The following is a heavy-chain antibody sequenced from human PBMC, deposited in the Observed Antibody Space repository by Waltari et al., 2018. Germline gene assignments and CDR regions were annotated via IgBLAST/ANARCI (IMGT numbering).Heavy chain of an antibody. CDR2: INSGGSTT. CDR3: ARPGVSSVAHR. V-gene: IGHV3-74*01. J-gene: IGHJ5*02. D-gene: IGHD6-13*01. Sequence: EVQLVESGGDLVQPGGSLRLSCAASGFTFSSYWMHWVRQAPGKGLVWVARINSGGSTTGYADSVVGRFTISRDNAKNTLYLQMNSLRAEDTAVYYCARPGVSSVAHRWGQGTLVTVSS. CDR1: GFTFSSYW.